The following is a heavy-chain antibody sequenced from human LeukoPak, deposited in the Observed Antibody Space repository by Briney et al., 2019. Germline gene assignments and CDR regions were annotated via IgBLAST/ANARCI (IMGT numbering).Heavy chain of an antibody. CDR2: ISAYNGNT. CDR3: ARANKVGAPLRDYGMDV. Sequence: VASVKVSCKASGYTFTSYYMHWVRPAPGQGLEWMGWISAYNGNTNYAQKLQGRVTMTTDTSTSTAYMELRSLRSDDTAVYYCARANKVGAPLRDYGMDVWGQGTTVTVSS. CDR1: GYTFTSYY. D-gene: IGHD1-26*01. V-gene: IGHV1-18*04. J-gene: IGHJ6*02.